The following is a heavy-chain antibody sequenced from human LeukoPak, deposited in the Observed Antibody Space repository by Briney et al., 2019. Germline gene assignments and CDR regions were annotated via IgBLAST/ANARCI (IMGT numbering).Heavy chain of an antibody. J-gene: IGHJ4*02. Sequence: PGGSLRLSCGASGFSFGSYAMSWVRQAPGKGPEWVSGISGSGGATHYADSVKGRFTVSRDDSKNTLYLQMNSLRAEDTAVYYCAKDHGWLSRDWGQGTLVTVSS. V-gene: IGHV3-23*01. CDR1: GFSFGSYA. CDR3: AKDHGWLSRD. CDR2: ISGSGGAT. D-gene: IGHD3-22*01.